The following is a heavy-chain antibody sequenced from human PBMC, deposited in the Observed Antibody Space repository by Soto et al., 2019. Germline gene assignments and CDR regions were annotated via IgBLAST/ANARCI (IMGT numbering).Heavy chain of an antibody. Sequence: ASVKVFCKASGYTFTSYDINWVRQATGQGLERMGWMNPNSGNTGYAQKFQGRVTMTRNTSISTAYMELSSLRSEDMAVYYCARVRVYYDYIWGSYRQRYYFDYWGQGTLVTVSS. CDR2: MNPNSGNT. CDR3: ARVRVYYDYIWGSYRQRYYFDY. D-gene: IGHD3-16*02. CDR1: GYTFTSYD. V-gene: IGHV1-8*01. J-gene: IGHJ4*02.